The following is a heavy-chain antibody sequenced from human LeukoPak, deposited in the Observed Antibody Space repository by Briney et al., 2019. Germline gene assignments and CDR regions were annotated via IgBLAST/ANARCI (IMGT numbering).Heavy chain of an antibody. CDR1: GYTFTSYG. J-gene: IGHJ4*02. CDR2: ISAYNGNT. CDR3: ARETLGATWVYFDY. V-gene: IGHV1-18*01. Sequence: ASVKVSCKASGYTFTSYGISRVRQAPGQELEWMGWISAYNGNTNYAQKLQGRVTMTTDTSTSTAYMELRSLRSDDTAVYYCARETLGATWVYFDYWGQGTLVTVSS. D-gene: IGHD1-26*01.